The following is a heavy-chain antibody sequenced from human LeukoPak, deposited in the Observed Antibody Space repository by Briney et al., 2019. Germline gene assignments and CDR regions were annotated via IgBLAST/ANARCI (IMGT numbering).Heavy chain of an antibody. D-gene: IGHD6-13*01. V-gene: IGHV3-21*01. CDR1: GFSFSSFA. Sequence: GGSLRLSCVGSGFSFSSFAMSWVRQAPGKGLEWVSSISSSSSYIYYADSVKGRFTISRDNAKNSLYLQMNSLRAEDTAVYYCARVQQPRENWFDPWGQGTLVTVSS. CDR2: ISSSSSYI. J-gene: IGHJ5*02. CDR3: ARVQQPRENWFDP.